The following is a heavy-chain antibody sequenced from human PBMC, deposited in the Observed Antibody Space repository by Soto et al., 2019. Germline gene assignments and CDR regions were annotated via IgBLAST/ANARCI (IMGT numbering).Heavy chain of an antibody. D-gene: IGHD1-7*01. CDR3: ARSSNWSYGAFDI. J-gene: IGHJ3*02. CDR1: GGTFSSYT. Sequence: SVKVSCKASGGTFSSYTISWVRQAPGQGLEWMGRIIPILGIANYAQKFQGRVTITADKSTSTAYMELRSLRSDDTAVYYCARSSNWSYGAFDIWGQGTMVTVSS. CDR2: IIPILGIA. V-gene: IGHV1-69*02.